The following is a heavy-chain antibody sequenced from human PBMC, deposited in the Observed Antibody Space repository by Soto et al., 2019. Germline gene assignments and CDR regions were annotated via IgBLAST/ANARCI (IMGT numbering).Heavy chain of an antibody. D-gene: IGHD1-1*01. CDR2: IYWDDDK. CDR3: AHPGGTGTTHAFDI. CDR1: GFSLSTSGVG. J-gene: IGHJ3*02. V-gene: IGHV2-5*02. Sequence: SGPTLVNPTQTLTLTCTFSGFSLSTSGVGVGWIRQPPGKALEWLALIYWDDDKRYSPSLKSRLAITKDTSKNQVVLTMTNMDPVDTATYYCAHPGGTGTTHAFDIWGQGTMVTVSS.